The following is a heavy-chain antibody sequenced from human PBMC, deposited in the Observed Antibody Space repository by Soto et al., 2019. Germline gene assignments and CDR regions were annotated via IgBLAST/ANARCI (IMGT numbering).Heavy chain of an antibody. CDR3: AKDLSRVTMIVVVTPIDY. CDR1: GFTFSSYA. Sequence: PGGSLRLSCAASGFTFSSYAMSWVRQAPGKGLEWVSAISGSGGSTYYADSVKGRFTISRDNSKNTLYLQMNSLRAEDTAVYYCAKDLSRVTMIVVVTPIDYWGQGTLVTVSS. CDR2: ISGSGGST. J-gene: IGHJ4*02. D-gene: IGHD3-22*01. V-gene: IGHV3-23*01.